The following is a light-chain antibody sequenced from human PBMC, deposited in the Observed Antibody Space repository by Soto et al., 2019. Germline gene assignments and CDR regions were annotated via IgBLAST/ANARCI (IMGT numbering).Light chain of an antibody. J-gene: IGLJ1*01. CDR1: SGDVGAYDY. V-gene: IGLV2-14*03. CDR2: YVD. Sequence: QSALTQPASVSGSPGQSITISCTGTSGDVGAYDYVSWYLQYPDKAPQLLIYYVDHRPSGVSSRFSGSKSGNTASLPISGLQAEDEGDYYCCSYADGSIYFFXAGTKVTVL. CDR3: CSYADGSIYF.